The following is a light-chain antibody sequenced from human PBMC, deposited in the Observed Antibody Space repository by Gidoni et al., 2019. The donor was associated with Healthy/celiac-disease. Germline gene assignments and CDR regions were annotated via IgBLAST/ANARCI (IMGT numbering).Light chain of an antibody. CDR2: GKN. CDR1: SLRSYY. V-gene: IGLV3-19*01. J-gene: IGLJ2*01. Sequence: SSELTQDPAVSVALGQTVRITCQGDSLRSYYASWYQQKPGQAPVLVIYGKNNRPSGSPDRFSGSSSGNTASLTITGAQAEDEADYYCNARDSSGNRYVVFGGGTKLTVL. CDR3: NARDSSGNRYVV.